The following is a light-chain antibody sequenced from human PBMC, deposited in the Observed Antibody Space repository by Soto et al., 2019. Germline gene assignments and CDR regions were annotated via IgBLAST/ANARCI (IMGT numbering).Light chain of an antibody. J-gene: IGKJ4*01. Sequence: EIVLTQSPGTLSLSPGEGATLSCRASQSISSSYLAWYQQKPGLAPRLLMYGTSSRAPGIPDRFSGTGSGTDFTLTIGRLEPEDFAVYFCQQYGTSPLTFGGGTKVEIK. V-gene: IGKV3-20*01. CDR3: QQYGTSPLT. CDR1: QSISSSY. CDR2: GTS.